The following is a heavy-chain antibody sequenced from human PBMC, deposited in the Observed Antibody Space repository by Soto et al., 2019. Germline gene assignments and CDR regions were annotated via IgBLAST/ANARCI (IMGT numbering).Heavy chain of an antibody. Sequence: GGSLRLSCAASGFTFSSYGMHWVRQAPGKGLEWVAVISYDGSNKYYADSVKGRFTISRDNSKNTLYLQMNSLRAEDTAVYYCAKERDYYLPKDAFDIWGQGTMVTVSS. J-gene: IGHJ3*02. CDR2: ISYDGSNK. CDR3: AKERDYYLPKDAFDI. CDR1: GFTFSSYG. V-gene: IGHV3-30*18. D-gene: IGHD1-26*01.